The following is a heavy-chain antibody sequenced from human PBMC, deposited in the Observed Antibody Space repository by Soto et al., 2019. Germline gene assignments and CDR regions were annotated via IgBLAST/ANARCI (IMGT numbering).Heavy chain of an antibody. Sequence: SETQSLTSTVSDAYITGDGYYWSWHRQHPGKGLEWIGHIYYSGNTYYDLSLGSRLTISVDTSKNQFSLRLTSVTAADTAVYYCARTVGSGSPDFDYWGQGTLVTVSS. CDR3: ARTVGSGSPDFDY. CDR1: DAYITGDGYY. J-gene: IGHJ4*02. D-gene: IGHD3-10*01. V-gene: IGHV4-31*03. CDR2: IYYSGNT.